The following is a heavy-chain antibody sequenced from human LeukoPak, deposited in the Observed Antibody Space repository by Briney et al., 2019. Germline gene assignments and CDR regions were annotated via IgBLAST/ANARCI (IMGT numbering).Heavy chain of an antibody. D-gene: IGHD3-10*01. Sequence: PTGGSLRLSCAASGFTVSSNYMTWVRQAPGRGLEWVSVIHKNAITYYADPVKGRFTISRDNSKNMLYLQMNSLRAEDTAVYYCARSLRVRGVPDYMDVWGKGTTVTISS. CDR1: GFTVSSNY. J-gene: IGHJ6*03. CDR2: IHKNAIT. CDR3: ARSLRVRGVPDYMDV. V-gene: IGHV3-53*01.